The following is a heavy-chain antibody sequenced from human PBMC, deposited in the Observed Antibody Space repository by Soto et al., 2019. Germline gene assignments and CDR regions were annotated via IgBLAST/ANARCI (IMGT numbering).Heavy chain of an antibody. CDR2: INPTSRYV. D-gene: IGHD3-9*01. CDR1: GFTFSSYS. J-gene: IGHJ3*02. V-gene: IGHV3-21*01. CDR3: ARHETRLTGDGFDI. Sequence: EVQLLESGGGLVNPGGSLRLSCATSGFTFSSYSMDWVRQAPGKGLEWVSSINPTSRYVFYADSVRGRFTISRDYADNSLHLQMNGLRGEDTAVYYCARHETRLTGDGFDIWGRGTLVTVSS.